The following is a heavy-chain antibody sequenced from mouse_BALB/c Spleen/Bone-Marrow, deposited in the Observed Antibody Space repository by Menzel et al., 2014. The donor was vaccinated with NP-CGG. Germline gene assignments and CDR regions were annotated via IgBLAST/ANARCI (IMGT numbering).Heavy chain of an antibody. CDR3: ARATMITKGAMDY. V-gene: IGHV1S56*01. CDR2: IYPGNVNT. J-gene: IGHJ4*01. CDR1: GYPPPPYY. D-gene: IGHD2-4*01. Sequence: QVQLQQSGPELVKPGASVMISCKASGYPPPPYYIHWVKQRPGQGLEWIGWIYPGNVNTNYNEKFKDKSILTADKSSSTADMQLSSLTSEDSAVYFCARATMITKGAMDYWGQGTSVTVSS.